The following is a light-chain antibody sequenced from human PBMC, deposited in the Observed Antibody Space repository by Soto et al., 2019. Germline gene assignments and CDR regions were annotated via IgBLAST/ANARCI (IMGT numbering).Light chain of an antibody. CDR2: DAS. V-gene: IGKV1-33*01. Sequence: DIQMTQSPSSLSASVGDRVTITCQASQAIGKYLNWYQQKPGKAPKLLLYDASNLETGVASRFTGSGSGPDFTFTISDLQPEGLAPYYCQHYANLPFTFGPGTTVDIK. CDR3: QHYANLPFT. J-gene: IGKJ3*01. CDR1: QAIGKY.